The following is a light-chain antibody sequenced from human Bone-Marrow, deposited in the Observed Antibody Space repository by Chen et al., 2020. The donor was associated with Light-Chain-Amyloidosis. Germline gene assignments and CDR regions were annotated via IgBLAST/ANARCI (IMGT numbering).Light chain of an antibody. CDR1: NIGSTS. CDR3: QVWDRSSNRPV. Sequence: SYVLSQPSSVSVAPGQTATIACGGNNIGSTSVHWYQQTPGQAPLLVVYDDCDRPSWILLRLSGANSGNAATLTISRVEAVDEADYYCQVWDRSSNRPVFGGGTELTVL. V-gene: IGLV3-21*02. CDR2: DDC. J-gene: IGLJ3*02.